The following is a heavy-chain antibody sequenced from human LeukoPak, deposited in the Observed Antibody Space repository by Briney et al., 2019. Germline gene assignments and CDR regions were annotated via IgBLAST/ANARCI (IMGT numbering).Heavy chain of an antibody. D-gene: IGHD3-10*01. V-gene: IGHV3-30*18. CDR1: GFTFSNYG. CDR3: AKYYGSEYYFDY. J-gene: IGHJ4*02. Sequence: PGGSLRLSCAASGFTFSNYGMQWVGQAPGKGLEGGAVISFDGSKKYYADSVKGRFTISRDNSKSTLYLQMNSLRAEDTAVYYCAKYYGSEYYFDYWGQGTLVTVSS. CDR2: ISFDGSKK.